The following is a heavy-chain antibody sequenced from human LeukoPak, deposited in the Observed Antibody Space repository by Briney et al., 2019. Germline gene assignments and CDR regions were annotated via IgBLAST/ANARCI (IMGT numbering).Heavy chain of an antibody. V-gene: IGHV3-30-3*01. CDR3: ARDTRGDGDSSGYYYGYFDY. Sequence: PGGSLRLSCAVSGFTLSSYAMPWVRQAPGKGLGWVAVISYDGSNKYYADSVKGRFTISRDNSKNTLYLQMNSLRAEDTAVYYCARDTRGDGDSSGYYYGYFDYWGQGTLVTVSS. CDR2: ISYDGSNK. D-gene: IGHD3-22*01. CDR1: GFTLSSYA. J-gene: IGHJ4*02.